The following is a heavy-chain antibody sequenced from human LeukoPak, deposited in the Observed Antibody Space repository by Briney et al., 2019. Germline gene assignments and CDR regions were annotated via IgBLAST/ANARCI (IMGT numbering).Heavy chain of an antibody. D-gene: IGHD4-17*01. Sequence: SQTLSLTFAISGDSVSSNSAAWNWIRQSPSRGLEWLGRTYYRSKWYNDYAVSVKSRITINPDTSKNQFSLQLNSVTPEDTAVYYCARGVGDYFPWECYYYMDVWGKGTTVTVS. V-gene: IGHV6-1*01. CDR1: GDSVSSNSAA. CDR3: ARGVGDYFPWECYYYMDV. CDR2: TYYRSKWYN. J-gene: IGHJ6*03.